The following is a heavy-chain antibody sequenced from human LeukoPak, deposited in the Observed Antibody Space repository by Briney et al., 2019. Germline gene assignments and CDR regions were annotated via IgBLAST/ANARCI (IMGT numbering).Heavy chain of an antibody. J-gene: IGHJ4*02. V-gene: IGHV3-23*01. CDR2: VGGEGAST. CDR1: GFTFTNHG. D-gene: IGHD3-10*01. CDR3: AKVRYYYGSGSLGD. Sequence: PGGTLRLSCAASGFTFTNHGMSWVRQAPGKGREWVSTVGGEGASTWYADSVRGRFTISRDNSKNTLYLQMNSLRAEDTAVYYCAKVRYYYGSGSLGDWGQGTLVTVSS.